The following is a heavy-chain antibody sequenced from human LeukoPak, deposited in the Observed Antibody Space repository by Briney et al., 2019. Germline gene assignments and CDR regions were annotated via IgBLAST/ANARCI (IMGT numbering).Heavy chain of an antibody. CDR2: IHYTGAT. J-gene: IGHJ4*02. D-gene: IGHD3-9*01. V-gene: IGHV4-61*08. CDR1: GGSISSGDYY. Sequence: PSETLSLTCTVSGGSISSGDYYWSWIRQPPGKGLEWVGEIHYTGATSYNPSLKSRATISIDTSKNQVSLKLSSVTAADTAVYYCARGNILSGYCFDFWGQGALVTVSS. CDR3: ARGNILSGYCFDF.